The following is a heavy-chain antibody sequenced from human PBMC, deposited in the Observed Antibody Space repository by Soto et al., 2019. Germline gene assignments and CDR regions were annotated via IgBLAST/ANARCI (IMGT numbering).Heavy chain of an antibody. V-gene: IGHV3-23*01. Sequence: PVGSVRLSCASSVCTFSSYAMSCVREAPGKGLEWVSAISGSGGSTYYADSVKGRFTISRDNSKNTLYLQLSSLRAEDTAVYYCAKERVTTTSFDYWGQGTLVTVSS. CDR3: AKERVTTTSFDY. CDR1: VCTFSSYA. D-gene: IGHD4-17*01. J-gene: IGHJ4*02. CDR2: ISGSGGST.